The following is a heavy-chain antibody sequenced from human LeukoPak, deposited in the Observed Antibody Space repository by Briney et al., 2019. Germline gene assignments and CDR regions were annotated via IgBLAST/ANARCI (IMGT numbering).Heavy chain of an antibody. D-gene: IGHD3-10*01. Sequence: LSLTCTVSGGSISSYYWSWIRQPPGKGLEWVSGISWNSGSIGYADSVKGRFTISRDNAKNSLYLQMNSLRAEDTALYYCAKGEYYGSGSYLRNWFDPWGQGTLVTVSS. CDR3: AKGEYYGSGSYLRNWFDP. V-gene: IGHV3-9*01. CDR2: ISWNSGSI. CDR1: GGSISSYY. J-gene: IGHJ5*02.